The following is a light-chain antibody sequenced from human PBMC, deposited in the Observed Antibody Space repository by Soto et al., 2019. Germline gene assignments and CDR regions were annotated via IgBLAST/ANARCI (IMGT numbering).Light chain of an antibody. CDR1: QSISSW. CDR2: KAS. CDR3: QQYTSYWRT. Sequence: DIQMTQSPSTLSASVGDRVTITCRASQSISSWLAWYQQKPGKAPKLLISKASSLESGVPSRFSGSGSGTEFTLSICSLQPDDFAKYCCQQYTSYWRTCGQGTKVEIK. V-gene: IGKV1-5*03. J-gene: IGKJ1*01.